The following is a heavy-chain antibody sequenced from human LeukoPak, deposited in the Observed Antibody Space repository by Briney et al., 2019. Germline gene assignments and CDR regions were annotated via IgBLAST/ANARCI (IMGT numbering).Heavy chain of an antibody. Sequence: PSETLSLTCAVYGGSFSGYYWSWLRQPPGKGLEWIGEVNHRGSTNYNPSLKSRVTISVDTSKNQFSLKLSSVTAADTAVYYCARDRRRGYSSSWYQPGLSKQNYYYYGMDVWGQGTTVTVSS. CDR1: GGSFSGYY. J-gene: IGHJ6*02. CDR3: ARDRRRGYSSSWYQPGLSKQNYYYYGMDV. CDR2: VNHRGST. D-gene: IGHD6-13*01. V-gene: IGHV4-34*01.